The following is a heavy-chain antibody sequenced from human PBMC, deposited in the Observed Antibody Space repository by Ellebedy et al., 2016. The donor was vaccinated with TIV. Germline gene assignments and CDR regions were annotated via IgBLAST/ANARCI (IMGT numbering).Heavy chain of an antibody. CDR3: VRFSGSFPDY. CDR1: GYTLGRYG. V-gene: IGHV1-18*01. D-gene: IGHD2-15*01. Sequence: ASVKVSCKASGYTLGRYGIGWVRQVPGQGLEGVGWISAYTGNTNYAKKFMGSVLLTTDTSTSTAYMDLRRVRSDDTAVYFCVRFSGSFPDYWGQGTLVTVSS. CDR2: ISAYTGNT. J-gene: IGHJ4*02.